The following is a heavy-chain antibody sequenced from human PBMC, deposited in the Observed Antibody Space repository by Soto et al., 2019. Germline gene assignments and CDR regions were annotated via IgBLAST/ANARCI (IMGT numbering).Heavy chain of an antibody. Sequence: EVQLVESGGGLVKPGGSLRLSCAASGFTFSNAWMSWVRQAPGKGLEWVGRIKSKTDGGTTDYAAPVKGRFTISRDDSKNTLYLQMNSLKTEDTAVYYCTTVPTYYDFWSGYSNWWFDPWGQGTLVTVSS. CDR3: TTVPTYYDFWSGYSNWWFDP. J-gene: IGHJ5*02. CDR2: IKSKTDGGTT. D-gene: IGHD3-3*01. CDR1: GFTFSNAW. V-gene: IGHV3-15*01.